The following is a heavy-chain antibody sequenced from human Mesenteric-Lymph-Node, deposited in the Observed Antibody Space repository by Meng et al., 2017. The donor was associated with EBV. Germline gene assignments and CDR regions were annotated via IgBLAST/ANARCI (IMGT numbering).Heavy chain of an antibody. V-gene: IGHV4-34*01. CDR3: AREMSIAAAGSPLAY. Sequence: QVQVQQWGAGLLQPSDTLSLTCAVYGGSFSGYYWSWIRQPPGKGLEWIGEINHSGSTNYNPSLKSRVTISVDTSKNQFSLKLSSVTAADTAVYYCAREMSIAAAGSPLAYWGQGTLVTVSS. CDR1: GGSFSGYY. D-gene: IGHD6-13*01. CDR2: INHSGST. J-gene: IGHJ4*02.